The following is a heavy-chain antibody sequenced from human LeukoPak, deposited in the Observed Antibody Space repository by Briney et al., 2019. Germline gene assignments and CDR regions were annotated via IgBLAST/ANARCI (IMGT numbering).Heavy chain of an antibody. V-gene: IGHV5-51*01. D-gene: IGHD3-10*01. CDR2: IYPGDSDT. Sequence: GESLKISCKGSGYSFTSYWIGWVRQMPGKGLEWMGIIYPGDSDTKYSPSFQGQVTISADKSISTAYLQWSSLKASDTAMYYCARTITMVRGVIIYPNYFDYWGQGTLVTVSS. CDR3: ARTITMVRGVIIYPNYFDY. J-gene: IGHJ4*02. CDR1: GYSFTSYW.